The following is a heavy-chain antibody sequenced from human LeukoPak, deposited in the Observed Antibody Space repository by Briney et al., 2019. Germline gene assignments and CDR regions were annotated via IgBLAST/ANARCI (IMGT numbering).Heavy chain of an antibody. CDR3: AKPYYDSSATGNY. J-gene: IGHJ4*02. D-gene: IGHD3-22*01. CDR1: GFTFSSSA. CDR2: ISGSGSGGST. V-gene: IGHV3-23*01. Sequence: GGSLRLSCAASGFTFSSSAMSWVRQAPGKGLEWVSNISGSGSGGSTYYADSVEGRFTISRDNSKNTLYLQMNSLRAEDTAVYYCAKPYYDSSATGNYWGQGTLVTVSS.